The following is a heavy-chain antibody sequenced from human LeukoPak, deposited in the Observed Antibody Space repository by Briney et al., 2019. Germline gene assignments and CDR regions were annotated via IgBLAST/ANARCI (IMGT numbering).Heavy chain of an antibody. Sequence: ASVKVSCKASGYTFTSYAMNWVRQAPGQGLEWMGWISAYNGNTNYAQKLQGRVTMTTDTSTSTAYMELRSLRSDDTAVYYCAREGERYYYDSSGYLPASTNGMDVWGQGTTVTVSS. CDR1: GYTFTSYA. J-gene: IGHJ6*02. V-gene: IGHV1-18*01. D-gene: IGHD3-22*01. CDR3: AREGERYYYDSSGYLPASTNGMDV. CDR2: ISAYNGNT.